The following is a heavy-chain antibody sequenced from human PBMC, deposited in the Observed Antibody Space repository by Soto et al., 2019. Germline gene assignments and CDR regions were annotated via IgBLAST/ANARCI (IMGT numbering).Heavy chain of an antibody. CDR2: ISGSGGST. CDR3: ANNRPFGEFFH. CDR1: GFAFISYA. V-gene: IGHV3-23*01. Sequence: PWGSLRLSCAASGFAFISYAIIFGRQAPFKWLEWVSAISGSGGSTYYADSVKGRFTISRDNSKNTLYLQMNSLRAEDTAVYYCANNRPFGEFFHWGQGTLVTVSS. J-gene: IGHJ4*02. D-gene: IGHD3-10*01.